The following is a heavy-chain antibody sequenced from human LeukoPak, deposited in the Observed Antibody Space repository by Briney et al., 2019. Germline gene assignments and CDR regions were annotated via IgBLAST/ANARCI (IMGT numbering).Heavy chain of an antibody. V-gene: IGHV4-4*02. CDR3: ARSGGQSALATEQWLVL. Sequence: PSETLSLTCAVSGGSISSSNWGNWVRQPPGKGLEWIGRIYTSGSTNYNPSLKSRVTISVDTSTNQFSLKLSSVTAADTAVYYCARSGGQSALATEQWLVLWGQGTLVTVSS. J-gene: IGHJ4*02. D-gene: IGHD6-19*01. CDR1: GGSISSSNW. CDR2: IYTSGST.